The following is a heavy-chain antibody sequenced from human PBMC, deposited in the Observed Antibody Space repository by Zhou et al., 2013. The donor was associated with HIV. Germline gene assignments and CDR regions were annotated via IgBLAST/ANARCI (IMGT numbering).Heavy chain of an antibody. CDR1: GGSFSDSY. Sequence: QVQLQESGPGLVKPSETLSLTCAVYGGSFSDSYWTWIRQPPGKGLEWIGEINHSGSTNYNPSLKSRVTISVDTSKNQFSLKLSSVTAADTAVYYCARGPGNWGNYYYYMDVWGKGTTVTVSS. D-gene: IGHD7-27*01. CDR2: INHSGST. CDR3: ARGPGNWGNYYYYMDV. J-gene: IGHJ6*03. V-gene: IGHV4-34*01.